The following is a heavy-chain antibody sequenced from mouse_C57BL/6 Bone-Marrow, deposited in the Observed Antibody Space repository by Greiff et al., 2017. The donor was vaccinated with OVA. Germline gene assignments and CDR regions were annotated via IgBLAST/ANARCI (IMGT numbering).Heavy chain of an antibody. D-gene: IGHD4-1*01. J-gene: IGHJ3*01. CDR1: GYTFTSYW. V-gene: IGHV1-69*01. Sequence: QVQLQQPGAELVMPGASVKLSCKASGYTFTSYWMHWVKQRPGQGLEWIGEIDPSDSYTNYNQKFKGKSTLTVDKSSSTAYMQLSSLTSEDSAVYYCARVTGRGDFAYWGQGTLVTVSA. CDR2: IDPSDSYT. CDR3: ARVTGRGDFAY.